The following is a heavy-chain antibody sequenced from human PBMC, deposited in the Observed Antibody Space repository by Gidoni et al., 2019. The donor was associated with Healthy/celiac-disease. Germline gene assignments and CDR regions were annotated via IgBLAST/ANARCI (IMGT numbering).Heavy chain of an antibody. J-gene: IGHJ4*02. CDR3: VRVRGYSYGYGPFDY. CDR2: IYYGGST. Sequence: QLQLQESGPGLVKPSETLSLTCTVSGGSVSSNNYYWGWVRQPPGEGLEWIGNIYYGGSTYYNPSLKSRVTISVDTSKSQFSLKLTSVPAADTAVYYCVRVRGYSYGYGPFDYWGQGTLVTVSS. V-gene: IGHV4-39*01. CDR1: GGSVSSNNYY. D-gene: IGHD5-18*01.